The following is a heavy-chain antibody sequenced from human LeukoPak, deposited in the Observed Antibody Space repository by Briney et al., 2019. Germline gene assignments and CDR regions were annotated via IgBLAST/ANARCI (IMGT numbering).Heavy chain of an antibody. CDR1: GGSFSGYY. CDR2: INHSGST. CDR3: ARGPYITMVRGAAFDI. D-gene: IGHD3-10*01. J-gene: IGHJ3*02. Sequence: SETLSLTCAVYGGSFSGYYWSWIRQPPGKGLEWIGEINHSGSTNYNPSLKSRVTISADTSKNQFSLKLSSVTAADTAVYYCARGPYITMVRGAAFDIWGQGTMVTVSS. V-gene: IGHV4-34*01.